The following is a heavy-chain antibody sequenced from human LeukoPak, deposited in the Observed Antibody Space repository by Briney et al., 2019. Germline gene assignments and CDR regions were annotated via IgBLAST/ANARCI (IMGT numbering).Heavy chain of an antibody. D-gene: IGHD3-3*01. CDR1: GFTFSSYA. CDR2: ISYDGSNK. J-gene: IGHJ4*02. Sequence: GGSLRLSCAASGFTFSSYAMHWVRQAPGKGLEWVAVISYDGSNKYYADSVKGRFTISRDNSKNTLYLQMNSLRAEDTAVYYCAKESRTRVNYWGQGTLVTVSS. V-gene: IGHV3-30-3*01. CDR3: AKESRTRVNY.